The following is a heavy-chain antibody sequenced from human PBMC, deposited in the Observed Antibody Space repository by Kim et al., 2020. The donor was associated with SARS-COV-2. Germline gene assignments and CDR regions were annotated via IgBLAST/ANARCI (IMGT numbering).Heavy chain of an antibody. D-gene: IGHD2-21*02. CDR2: ISTTGSSK. Sequence: GGSLRLSCAASGFPFSLYDMHWVRQAPGKGLEWVSYISTTGSSKYYADSAKGRFTVSRDNAKNSVFLQMNSLRADDTAVYFCAIVPISNVVTWDWGQGTQVTVSA. CDR1: GFPFSLYD. CDR3: AIVPISNVVTWD. J-gene: IGHJ4*02. V-gene: IGHV3-48*01.